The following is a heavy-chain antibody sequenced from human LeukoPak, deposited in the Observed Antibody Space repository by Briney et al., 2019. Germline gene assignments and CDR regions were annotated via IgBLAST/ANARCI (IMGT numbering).Heavy chain of an antibody. D-gene: IGHD1-26*01. J-gene: IGHJ3*01. CDR2: ITATCSNI. CDR1: GFTFSAYS. Sequence: GGSLRLSCAASGFTFSAYSMNWVRQAPGEGLEWGSYITATCSNIYYAVYVKGRFTISRDNARSSLFLSMSSLRAEDTAVYYCARSIIVGATGAFDVWGQGTMVTVS. V-gene: IGHV3-48*04. CDR3: ARSIIVGATGAFDV.